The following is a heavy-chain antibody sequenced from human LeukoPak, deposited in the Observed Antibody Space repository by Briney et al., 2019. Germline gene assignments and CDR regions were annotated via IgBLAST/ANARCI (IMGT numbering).Heavy chain of an antibody. V-gene: IGHV3-7*01. CDR2: IKYDGSER. D-gene: IGHD2-2*01. CDR3: ARDLSPYHQHGLFDY. J-gene: IGHJ4*02. Sequence: GGSLRLSCAVSGFTFSSYWMSWVRHAPGKGLEWVANIKYDGSERHYVDSVKGRFTISRDNAKNSLNLQMNSLRAEDTAVYYCARDLSPYHQHGLFDYWGQGTLVTVSS. CDR1: GFTFSSYW.